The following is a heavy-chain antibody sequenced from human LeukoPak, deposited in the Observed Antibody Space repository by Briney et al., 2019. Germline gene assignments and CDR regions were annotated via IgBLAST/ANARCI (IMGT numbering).Heavy chain of an antibody. Sequence: PSETLSLTCTVSGGSISSYYWSWIRQPPGKGLEWIGYIYYTGSTSYNPSLQSRVTISVDTSKNQFSLKLYSVTAADTAMYYCARSSVLLSGTYSNGWFDPWGHGTLVSVSS. CDR2: IYYTGST. V-gene: IGHV4-59*01. D-gene: IGHD1-26*01. CDR1: GGSISSYY. J-gene: IGHJ5*02. CDR3: ARSSVLLSGTYSNGWFDP.